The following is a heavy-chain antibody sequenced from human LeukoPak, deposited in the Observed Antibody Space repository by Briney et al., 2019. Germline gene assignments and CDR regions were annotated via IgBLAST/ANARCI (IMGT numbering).Heavy chain of an antibody. CDR3: AKGYKYGHY. V-gene: IGHV3-53*01. D-gene: IGHD5-24*01. CDR2: IYSGGGT. J-gene: IGHJ4*02. CDR1: GFTVSNTY. Sequence: GGSLRLSCAASGFTVSNTYMSWVRQAPGKGLEWVSLIYSGGGTYYADSVKGRFTISRDNAKNILYLQMNGLRAEDTAVYYCAKGYKYGHYWGQGSLVTVSS.